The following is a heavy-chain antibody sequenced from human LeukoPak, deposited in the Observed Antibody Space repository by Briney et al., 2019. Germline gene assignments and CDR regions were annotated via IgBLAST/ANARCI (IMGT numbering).Heavy chain of an antibody. CDR1: GFTFSSYS. CDR3: AKGAGTDRT. Sequence: GGSLRLSCAASGFTFSSYSMNWVRQAPGKGLEWVSAISAGGVSTYYADSVKGRFTISRDNSKNTLYLQMNSLRAEDTAVYYCAKGAGTDRTWGQGTLVTVSS. J-gene: IGHJ5*02. CDR2: ISAGGVST. V-gene: IGHV3-23*01.